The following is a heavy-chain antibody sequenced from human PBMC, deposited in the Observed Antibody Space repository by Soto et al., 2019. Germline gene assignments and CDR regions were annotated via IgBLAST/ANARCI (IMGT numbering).Heavy chain of an antibody. CDR1: GFTFSDYS. Sequence: EVQLVESGGGLVKPGGSLRLSCAASGFTFSDYSMTWVRRAPGKGLEWVSSISSSSKYIYYSDSLKGRFTISRDNAKNSFFLQMNSLRAEDTAVYYCARDLVATTPQGDAFDIWGQGTMVTVSS. J-gene: IGHJ3*02. CDR3: ARDLVATTPQGDAFDI. CDR2: ISSSSKYI. V-gene: IGHV3-21*01. D-gene: IGHD5-12*01.